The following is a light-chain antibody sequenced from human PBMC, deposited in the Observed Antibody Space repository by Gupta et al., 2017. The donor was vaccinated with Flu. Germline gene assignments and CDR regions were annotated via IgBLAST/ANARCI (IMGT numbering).Light chain of an antibody. CDR1: SSNIGSNT. J-gene: IGLJ1*01. V-gene: IGLV1-44*01. CDR2: GNN. CDR3: AAWDDSLNGHYV. Sequence: QSVLAQPPSASGTPGQRVTISCSGRSSNIGSNTVNWYQQVPGTAPKLLIYGNNQRPSGVPDRFSGSKSGTSASLAISGLQSEDEADYYCAAWDDSLNGHYVFGTGTKVTAL.